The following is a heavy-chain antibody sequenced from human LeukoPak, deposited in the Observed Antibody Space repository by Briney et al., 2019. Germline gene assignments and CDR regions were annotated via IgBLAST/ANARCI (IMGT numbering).Heavy chain of an antibody. J-gene: IGHJ5*02. CDR2: ISSNGGST. D-gene: IGHD2-21*02. V-gene: IGHV3-64*01. CDR1: GFTFSHYS. Sequence: PGGSLRLSCAASGFTFSHYSMHWVRQAPGKGPEYVSAISSNGGSTYYANSVKGRFTISRDNSKNTLYLQMGSLRAEDMAVYYCAREGDSGPTDHWGQGTLVTVSS. CDR3: AREGDSGPTDH.